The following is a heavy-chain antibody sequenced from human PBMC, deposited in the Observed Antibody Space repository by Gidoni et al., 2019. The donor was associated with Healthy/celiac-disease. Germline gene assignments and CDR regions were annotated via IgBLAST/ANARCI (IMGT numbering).Heavy chain of an antibody. Sequence: EVQLVESGGGLVQPGRSLRLSCTASGFTFGDYAMRWFRQAPGKGLEWVGFIRSKAYGVTTEYAASVKGRFTISRDDSKSIAYLQMNSLKTEDTAVYYCTKGDYYDSSGYYRHAEYFQHWGQGTLVTVSS. V-gene: IGHV3-49*03. CDR1: GFTFGDYA. J-gene: IGHJ1*01. D-gene: IGHD3-22*01. CDR3: TKGDYYDSSGYYRHAEYFQH. CDR2: IRSKAYGVTT.